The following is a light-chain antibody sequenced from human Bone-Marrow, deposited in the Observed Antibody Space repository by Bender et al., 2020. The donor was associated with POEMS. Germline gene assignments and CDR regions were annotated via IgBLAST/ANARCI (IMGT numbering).Light chain of an antibody. CDR2: EVS. CDR1: SSDVGGYNY. Sequence: QSVLTQPPSASGSPGQSVTISCTGTSSDVGGYNYVSWYQQDPGKAPKLMIYEVSKRPSGVPDRFSGSKSGNTASLTVSGLQAEDEGDYYCQSYDNSLGGWVFGGGTKLTVL. J-gene: IGLJ3*02. CDR3: QSYDNSLGGWV. V-gene: IGLV2-8*01.